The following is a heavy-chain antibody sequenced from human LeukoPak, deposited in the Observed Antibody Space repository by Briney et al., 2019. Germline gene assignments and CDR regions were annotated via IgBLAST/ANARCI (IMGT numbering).Heavy chain of an antibody. V-gene: IGHV4-39*01. D-gene: IGHD5-24*01. J-gene: IGHJ4*02. Sequence: PSETLSLTCTVSGXSISSSSYYWGWIRQPPGKGLEWIGNIYYGGSTYYNPSLKSRVSISVDTSNNQFSLKVSSVTAADTAVYYCASADGYKIDYWGQGTLVTVSS. CDR3: ASADGYKIDY. CDR1: GXSISSSSYY. CDR2: IYYGGST.